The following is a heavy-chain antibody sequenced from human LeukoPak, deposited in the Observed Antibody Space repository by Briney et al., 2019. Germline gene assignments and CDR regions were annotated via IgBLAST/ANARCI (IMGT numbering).Heavy chain of an antibody. D-gene: IGHD4-17*01. CDR2: ITSSSSTL. J-gene: IGHJ4*02. CDR1: GFTFSTYN. CDR3: AKYTVTTEYFDY. Sequence: AGGSLRFSCAASGFTFSTYNMNWGRQAPGKGLEWVSYITSSSSTLFYADSVKGRFTISRNYSKNTLFLQMNSLRAEDTAVYYCAKYTVTTEYFDYWGQGTLVTVSS. V-gene: IGHV3-48*01.